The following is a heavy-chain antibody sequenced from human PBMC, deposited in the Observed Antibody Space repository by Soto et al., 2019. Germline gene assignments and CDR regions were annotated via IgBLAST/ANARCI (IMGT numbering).Heavy chain of an antibody. CDR2: INSDGSST. Sequence: GGSLRLSCAASGCTFSSYWMHWVRQAPGKGLVWVSRINSDGSSTSYADSVKGRFTISRDNSKNTLYLQMNSLRAEDTAVYYCAKYYDILTGYYEGGAFDIWGQGTMVTVSS. D-gene: IGHD3-9*01. CDR1: GCTFSSYW. CDR3: AKYYDILTGYYEGGAFDI. V-gene: IGHV3-74*01. J-gene: IGHJ3*02.